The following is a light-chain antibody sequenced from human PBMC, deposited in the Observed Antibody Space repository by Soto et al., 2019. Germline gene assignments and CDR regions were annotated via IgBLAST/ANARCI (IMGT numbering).Light chain of an antibody. CDR1: QSISSW. Sequence: DIQMTQSPSTLSASVGDRVTITCRASQSISSWLAWYQQKPAKAPKLLIYDASSLESGIQSRFSGSASGTEFALTINSPQPNDFATYYCHQYNSYPVFGGGTKVEIK. V-gene: IGKV1-5*01. CDR2: DAS. J-gene: IGKJ4*01. CDR3: HQYNSYPV.